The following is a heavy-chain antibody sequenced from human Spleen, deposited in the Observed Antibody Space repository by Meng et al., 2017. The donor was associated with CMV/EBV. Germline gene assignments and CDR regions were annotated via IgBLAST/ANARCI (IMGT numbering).Heavy chain of an antibody. Sequence: SETLSLTCTVSGDSISSTKYYWGWTRQPPGKGLEWIGEINHGGTTNYNPSLKSRVTISVDTSKKWFSLRLNSVTAADTAVYYCARGREIVVVPGTTGSRTYHYYTMDVWGQGTTVTVSS. CDR1: GDSISSTKYY. V-gene: IGHV4-39*07. J-gene: IGHJ6*02. D-gene: IGHD2-2*01. CDR3: ARGREIVVVPGTTGSRTYHYYTMDV. CDR2: INHGGTT.